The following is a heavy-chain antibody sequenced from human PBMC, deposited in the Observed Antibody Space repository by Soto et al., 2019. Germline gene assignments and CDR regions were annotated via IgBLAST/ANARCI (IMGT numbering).Heavy chain of an antibody. CDR3: AHRTYCSGGSCYDY. CDR1: GFSLSTSGVG. D-gene: IGHD2-15*01. V-gene: IGHV2-5*02. CDR2: IFWDDDE. J-gene: IGHJ4*02. Sequence: QITLKESGPTLVKPTQTLTLTCTFSGFSLSTSGVGVGWIRQPPGEALEWLAIIFWDDDERYNPSLMTRLSNTKVTPKNQEVLTMTNMDPADTARYYCAHRTYCSGGSCYDYWGQGTLVTVSS.